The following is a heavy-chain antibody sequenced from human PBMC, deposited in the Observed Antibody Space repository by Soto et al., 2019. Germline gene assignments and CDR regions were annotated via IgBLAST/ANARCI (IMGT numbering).Heavy chain of an antibody. V-gene: IGHV4-30-2*01. CDR1: GGSISSGGYS. Sequence: QLQLQESGSGLVKPSQTLSLTCAVSGGSISSGGYSWSWIRQPPGKGLEWIGYIYHSGSTYYNPSLQSRVTISVDRSKDQFSLKLSSVTAADTAVYSCARDLGSSGDYWGQGTLVTVSS. J-gene: IGHJ4*02. D-gene: IGHD6-6*01. CDR2: IYHSGST. CDR3: ARDLGSSGDY.